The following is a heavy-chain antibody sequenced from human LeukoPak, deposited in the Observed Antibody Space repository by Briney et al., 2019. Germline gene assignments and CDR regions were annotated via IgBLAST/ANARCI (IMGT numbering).Heavy chain of an antibody. CDR2: INSDGSST. CDR1: GFTFSSYW. J-gene: IGHJ6*03. D-gene: IGHD6-6*01. CDR3: AREGEAARRFYYMDV. V-gene: IGHV3-74*01. Sequence: GGSLRLSCAASGFTFSSYWMHWVRQAPGKGLVWVSRINSDGSSTSYADSVKGRFTISRDNAKNTLYLQMNSLRAEDTAVYYCAREGEAARRFYYMDVWGKGPTVTVSS.